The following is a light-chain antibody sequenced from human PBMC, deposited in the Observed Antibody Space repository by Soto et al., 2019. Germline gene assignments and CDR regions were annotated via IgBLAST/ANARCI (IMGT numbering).Light chain of an antibody. CDR1: SSNIGAGYD. V-gene: IGLV1-40*01. Sequence: QSVLTQPPSVSGAPGQRVTISCTGSSSNIGAGYDVHWYQQFPGTVAKLLIHSISNRPSGVPDRFSGSKSGTSASLAITGLQAEDEADYYCQSYDSSLSGWVFGGGTKLTVL. CDR2: SIS. CDR3: QSYDSSLSGWV. J-gene: IGLJ3*02.